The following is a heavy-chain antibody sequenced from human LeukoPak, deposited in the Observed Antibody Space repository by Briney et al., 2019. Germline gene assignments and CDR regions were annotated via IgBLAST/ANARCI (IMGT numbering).Heavy chain of an antibody. CDR1: GGSFSGYY. J-gene: IGHJ4*02. CDR2: INHSGST. CDR3: ARADYEMATTDY. D-gene: IGHD5-24*01. Sequence: PSETLSLTCAVYGGSFSGYYWSWIRQPPGKGLEWIGEINHSGSTNYNPSLKSRVTISVDTSKNQFSLKLSSVTAADTAVYYCARADYEMATTDYWGQGTLVTVSS. V-gene: IGHV4-34*01.